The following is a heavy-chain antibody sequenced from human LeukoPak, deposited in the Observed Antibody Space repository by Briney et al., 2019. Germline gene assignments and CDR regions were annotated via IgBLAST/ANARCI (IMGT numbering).Heavy chain of an antibody. CDR2: ISGSRGTT. Sequence: PGGSLRLSCAASGFTFSSYAMSWVRQAPGKGLEWVSGISGSRGTTYYADSVKGRLTISRDNSKDTLYLQMNSLRADDTAVYYCAKERTGGWPFDYWGQGTLVTVSS. CDR1: GFTFSSYA. D-gene: IGHD6-19*01. V-gene: IGHV3-23*01. J-gene: IGHJ4*02. CDR3: AKERTGGWPFDY.